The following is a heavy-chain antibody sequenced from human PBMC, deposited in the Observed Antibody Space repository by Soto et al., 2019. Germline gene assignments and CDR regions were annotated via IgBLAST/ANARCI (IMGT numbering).Heavy chain of an antibody. V-gene: IGHV3-33*01. CDR3: ARNAAAANWFDP. D-gene: IGHD6-13*01. CDR2: IWYDGSNK. Sequence: QVQLVESGGGVVQPGRSLRLSCAASGFTFSSYGIHWVRQAPGKGLEWVAVIWYDGSNKYYADSVKGRLTISRDNSKNTLYLQMNSLRAEDTAVYYCARNAAAANWFDPWGQGTLVTVSS. J-gene: IGHJ5*02. CDR1: GFTFSSYG.